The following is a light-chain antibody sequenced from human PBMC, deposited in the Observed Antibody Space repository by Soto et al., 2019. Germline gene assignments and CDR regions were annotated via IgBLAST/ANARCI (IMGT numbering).Light chain of an antibody. CDR2: GAS. Sequence: EIVMTQSPATLSVSPGERATLSCRASQSVSSNLAWYQQKPGQATRLLIYGASTRATGIPARFSGSGSGTDFTLPISSLQTEDVAVYYCQQYNNWPLYTFGQGTKLEIK. CDR1: QSVSSN. V-gene: IGKV3-15*01. J-gene: IGKJ2*01. CDR3: QQYNNWPLYT.